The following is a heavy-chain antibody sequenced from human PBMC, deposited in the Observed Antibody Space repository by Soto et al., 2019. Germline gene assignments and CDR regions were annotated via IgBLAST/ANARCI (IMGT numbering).Heavy chain of an antibody. CDR2: IIPNCGAA. Sequence: SLVKGSCKTSGYTFIVYEMRWGRQAPGQGLEWMGLIIPNCGAASYAQKFQGRVTITTDKSTSTAYMELSSLRSEDTAVYYCARPSLRVSYYYYGMDVWGQGTTVTVSS. V-gene: IGHV1-69*05. CDR1: GYTFIVYE. J-gene: IGHJ6*02. CDR3: ARPSLRVSYYYYGMDV. D-gene: IGHD3-16*01.